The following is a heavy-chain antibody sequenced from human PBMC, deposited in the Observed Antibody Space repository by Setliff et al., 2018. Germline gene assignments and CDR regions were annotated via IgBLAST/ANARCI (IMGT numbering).Heavy chain of an antibody. CDR1: GGSISGGGYY. CDR3: ARGGYSRGPPVYYFDY. V-gene: IGHV4-61*08. D-gene: IGHD5-12*01. J-gene: IGHJ4*02. CDR2: INHSGST. Sequence: SETLSLTCTVSGGSISGGGYYWSWIRQHPRKGLEWIGEINHSGSTNYNPSLKSRVTISVDTSKNQFSLKLSSVTAADTAVYYCARGGYSRGPPVYYFDYWGQGTLVTVSS.